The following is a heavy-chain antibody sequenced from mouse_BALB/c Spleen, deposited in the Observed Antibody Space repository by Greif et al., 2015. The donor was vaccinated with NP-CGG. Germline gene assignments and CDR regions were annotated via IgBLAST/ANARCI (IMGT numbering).Heavy chain of an antibody. J-gene: IGHJ2*02. CDR3: TKSGDYDTSFDC. Sequence: VQLQQSGSVLVRPGASVKLSCKASGYTFTSSWMHWAKQRPGQGLEWIGEIHPSSGNTNYNEMFKGKATLTVDTSSSTAYVDLSSLTSEDAAVYDCTKSGDYDTSFDCWGQGASLTVSS. D-gene: IGHD2-4*01. V-gene: IGHV1S130*01. CDR1: GYTFTSSW. CDR2: IHPSSGNT.